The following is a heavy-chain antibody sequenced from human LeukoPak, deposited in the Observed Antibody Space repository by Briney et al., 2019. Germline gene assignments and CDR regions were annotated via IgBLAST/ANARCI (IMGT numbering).Heavy chain of an antibody. V-gene: IGHV3-7*01. J-gene: IGHJ6*02. Sequence: GVSLRLSCSASGFTFSSYWMSWVRQDPGKGLEWVANIKYDGSEKYFVDSVKGRFTISRDNAKNSLYLQMNSLRAEDTAVYYCARGRSVDVWGVGTTVTVSS. CDR2: IKYDGSEK. CDR3: ARGRSVDV. CDR1: GFTFSSYW.